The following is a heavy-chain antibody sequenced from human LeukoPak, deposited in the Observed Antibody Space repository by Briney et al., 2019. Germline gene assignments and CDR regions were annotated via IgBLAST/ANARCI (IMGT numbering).Heavy chain of an antibody. J-gene: IGHJ4*02. CDR3: ARLAQQFDY. V-gene: IGHV4-39*01. CDR1: GGSISGTTYY. Sequence: SETLSLTCTVSGGSISGTTYYWVWIRQPPGKGLEWIGSIHYSGSAYFNPSLKSRAAISVDTTKNQFSLKMSSVTTAATPGNYCARLAQQFDYWGKGTLVTVAS. CDR2: IHYSGSA.